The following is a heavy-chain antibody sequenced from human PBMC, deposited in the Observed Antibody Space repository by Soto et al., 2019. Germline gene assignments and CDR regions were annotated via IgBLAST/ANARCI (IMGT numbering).Heavy chain of an antibody. D-gene: IGHD3-3*01. CDR3: ARAPDFWSGHNWFDP. Sequence: ASVKVSCKASEYTFTSYAMHWVRQAPGQRLEWMGWINAGNGNTKYSQKFQGRVTITRDTSASTAYMELSSLRSEDTAVYYCARAPDFWSGHNWFDPWGQGTLVTVSS. CDR2: INAGNGNT. J-gene: IGHJ5*02. V-gene: IGHV1-3*01. CDR1: EYTFTSYA.